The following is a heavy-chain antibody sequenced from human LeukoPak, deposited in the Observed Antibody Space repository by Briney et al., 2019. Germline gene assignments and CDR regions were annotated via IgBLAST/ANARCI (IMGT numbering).Heavy chain of an antibody. CDR1: GYTFTSYG. D-gene: IGHD6-13*01. V-gene: IGHV1-18*01. J-gene: IGHJ4*02. CDR2: ISAYNGNT. CDR3: ARDHRISIAAAGQVGY. Sequence: GASVKVSCKASGYTFTSYGISWARQAPGQGLEWMGWISAYNGNTNYAQKLQGRVTMTTDTSTSTAYMELRSLRSDDTAVYYCARDHRISIAAAGQVGYWGQGTLVTVSS.